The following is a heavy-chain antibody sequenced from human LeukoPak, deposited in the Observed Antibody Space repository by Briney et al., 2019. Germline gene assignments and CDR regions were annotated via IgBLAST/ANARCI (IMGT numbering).Heavy chain of an antibody. CDR2: ISGSGGST. J-gene: IGHJ4*02. V-gene: IGHV3-23*01. CDR1: GFTFSSYA. Sequence: GGSLRLSCAASGFTFSSYAMSWVRQAPGKGLEWVSAISGSGGSTYYADSVKGRFTISRDNSKNTLYLQMNSLRAEDTVVYYCAKVHYDFWSGYWGQGTLVTVSS. D-gene: IGHD3-3*01. CDR3: AKVHYDFWSGY.